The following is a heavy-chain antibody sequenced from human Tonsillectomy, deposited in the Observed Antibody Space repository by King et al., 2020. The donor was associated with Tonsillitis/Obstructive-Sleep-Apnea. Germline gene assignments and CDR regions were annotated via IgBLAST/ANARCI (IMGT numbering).Heavy chain of an antibody. Sequence: QVQLQQWGAGLLKPSETLSLTCAVYGGSFSGYYWTWIRQPPGKGLEWIGEINHGGSTIYNPSLKSRVTISVDTSKNQFSLKLSSVTAADTAVYYCANRGVLPDPGTWFDPWGQGTLVTVSS. J-gene: IGHJ5*02. V-gene: IGHV4-34*01. CDR1: GGSFSGYY. CDR2: INHGGST. D-gene: IGHD1-14*01. CDR3: ANRGVLPDPGTWFDP.